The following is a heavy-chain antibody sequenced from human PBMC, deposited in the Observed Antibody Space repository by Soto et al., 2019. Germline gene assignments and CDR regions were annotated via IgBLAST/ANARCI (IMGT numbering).Heavy chain of an antibody. CDR2: TRNRANSYIT. CDR1: GFIFSDHY. Sequence: AGGSLRLSCAASGFIFSDHYMDWVRQAPGKGLEWVGRTRNRANSYITEYAASVKGRFIISRDNSKNSLYLQMNSLKTEDTAVYYCARTKTTSRYNYYGMDVWGLGTTVTVSS. CDR3: ARTKTTSRYNYYGMDV. V-gene: IGHV3-72*01. J-gene: IGHJ6*02.